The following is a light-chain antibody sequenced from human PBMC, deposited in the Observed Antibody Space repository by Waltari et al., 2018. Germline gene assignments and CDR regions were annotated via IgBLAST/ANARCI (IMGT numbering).Light chain of an antibody. CDR3: HSRKGSDNQVV. J-gene: IGLJ3*02. Sequence: SSELTQGPDVSVALGQTVKITCQGDSLRTSYASWYQVKPGQAPVLVLFGKEKRPSGIPDRISGYSSGTTSSLTITGAPAEDEADYYCHSRKGSDNQVVFGGGTKLTVL. CDR2: GKE. V-gene: IGLV3-19*01. CDR1: SLRTSY.